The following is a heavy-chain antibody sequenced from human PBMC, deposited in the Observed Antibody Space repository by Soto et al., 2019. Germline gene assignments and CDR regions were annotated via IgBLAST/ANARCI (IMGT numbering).Heavy chain of an antibody. CDR3: AKGPASTRPYYFDY. Sequence: GGSLRLSCATSGFTFSTYVMSWVRQAPGKGLEWVSAITGSGGDTYYADSVKGRFTISRDNSKNTLYLQVSSLRAEDTALYYCAKGPASTRPYYFDYWGRGALVTVSS. D-gene: IGHD6-6*01. V-gene: IGHV3-23*01. CDR2: ITGSGGDT. CDR1: GFTFSTYV. J-gene: IGHJ4*02.